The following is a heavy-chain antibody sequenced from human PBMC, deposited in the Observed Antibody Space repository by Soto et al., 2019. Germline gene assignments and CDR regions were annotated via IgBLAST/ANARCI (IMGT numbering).Heavy chain of an antibody. V-gene: IGHV1-3*04. Sequence: ASVKVSCKTSGYTFSDYPMHWVRQAPGQSLEWLGWINTGNGNAKYSRKFQGRVSILRDTSATTVYMELYSLRSEDTAMYFCARRASESSGYFPLGHWGQGTMVTVYS. CDR1: GYTFSDYP. CDR2: INTGNGNA. CDR3: ARRASESSGYFPLGH. D-gene: IGHD3-22*01. J-gene: IGHJ4*02.